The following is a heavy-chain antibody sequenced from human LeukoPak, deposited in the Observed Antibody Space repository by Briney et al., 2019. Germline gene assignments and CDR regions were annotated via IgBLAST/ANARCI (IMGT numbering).Heavy chain of an antibody. CDR1: GYTFTSYG. CDR2: ISAYNGNT. V-gene: IGHV1-18*01. J-gene: IGHJ4*02. CDR3: ARGARRYYDSSGYYADFDY. Sequence: ASVKVSCKASGYTFTSYGISWVRQAPGQGLEWMGWISAYNGNTNYAQKLQGRVTMTTDTSTSTAYMELRSLRSDDTAVYYCARGARRYYDSSGYYADFDYWGQGTLVTDSS. D-gene: IGHD3-22*01.